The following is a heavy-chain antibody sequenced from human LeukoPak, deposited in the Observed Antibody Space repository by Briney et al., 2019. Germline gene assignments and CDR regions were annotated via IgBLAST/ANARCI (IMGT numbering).Heavy chain of an antibody. J-gene: IGHJ3*02. Sequence: PGGSLRLSCAASGFTFSDYYMSWIRQAPGKGLEWVSYISSSGSTTYYADSVKGRFTISRDNSKNTLYLQMNSLRAEDTAVYYCARPLSIEGAFDIWGQGTMVTVSS. CDR1: GFTFSDYY. D-gene: IGHD1-26*01. CDR3: ARPLSIEGAFDI. V-gene: IGHV3-11*01. CDR2: ISSSGSTT.